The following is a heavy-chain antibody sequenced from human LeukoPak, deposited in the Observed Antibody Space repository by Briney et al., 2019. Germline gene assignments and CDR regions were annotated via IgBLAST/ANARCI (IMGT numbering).Heavy chain of an antibody. J-gene: IGHJ4*02. CDR3: AKEVGARYYFDY. V-gene: IGHV3-23*01. CDR1: GFTFSSYA. CDR2: ISGSGGST. Sequence: GGSLRLSCAASGFTFSSYAMSWVRQAPGKRLEWVSAISGSGGSTYYADSVKGRFTISRDNSKNTLYLQMNSLRAEDTAVYSCAKEVGARYYFDYWGQGTLVTVSS. D-gene: IGHD1-26*01.